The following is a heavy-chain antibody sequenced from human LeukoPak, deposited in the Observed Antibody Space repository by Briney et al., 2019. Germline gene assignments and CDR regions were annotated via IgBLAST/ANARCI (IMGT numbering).Heavy chain of an antibody. CDR3: AGVPPYCISSSCLPEYYFDS. D-gene: IGHD2-2*01. Sequence: GGSLRLSCAASGFTFSSYSMNWVRQAPGKGLEWVSYISSGSSTIYYADSVKGRFTISRDNAKNSLYLQMNSLRAEDTAVYYCAGVPPYCISSSCLPEYYFDSWGQGTLVTVSS. CDR2: ISSGSSTI. V-gene: IGHV3-48*01. J-gene: IGHJ4*02. CDR1: GFTFSSYS.